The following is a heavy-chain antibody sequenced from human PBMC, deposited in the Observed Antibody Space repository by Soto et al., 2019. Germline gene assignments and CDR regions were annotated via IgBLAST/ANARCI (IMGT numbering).Heavy chain of an antibody. CDR2: IIPIFGTA. D-gene: IGHD1-26*01. V-gene: IGHV1-69*13. CDR3: ARDNQKWELFSLDYYYGMDV. Sequence: GASVKVSCKASGGTFGGYAISWVRQAPGQGLEWMGGIIPIFGTANYAQKFQGRVTITADESTSTAYMELSSLRSEDTAVYYCARDNQKWELFSLDYYYGMDVRAQGSTVPVSS. J-gene: IGHJ6*02. CDR1: GGTFGGYA.